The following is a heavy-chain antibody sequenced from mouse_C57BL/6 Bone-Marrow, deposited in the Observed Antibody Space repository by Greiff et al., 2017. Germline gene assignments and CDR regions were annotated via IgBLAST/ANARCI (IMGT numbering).Heavy chain of an antibody. CDR3: ARGGWEYQYGMDY. CDR1: GYTFTDYY. V-gene: IGHV1-26*01. Sequence: EVQLQQSGPELVKPGASVKISCKASGYTFTDYYMHWVKQSPGQSLEWIGDINPNNGGTNYNQKFKGKATLTADTSSSTAYMELSSLTSEDSAVYYCARGGWEYQYGMDYGGEGTSVTASA. D-gene: IGHD2-3*01. J-gene: IGHJ4*01. CDR2: INPNNGGT.